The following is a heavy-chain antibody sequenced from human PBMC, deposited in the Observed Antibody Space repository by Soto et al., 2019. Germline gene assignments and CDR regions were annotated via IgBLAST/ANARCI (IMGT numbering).Heavy chain of an antibody. CDR1: GYSFTSYW. D-gene: IGHD6-13*01. J-gene: IGHJ6*02. V-gene: IGHV5-10-1*01. Sequence: GESLKISCKGSGYSFTSYWISWVRQMPGKGLEWMGRIDPSDSYTNYSPSFQGHVTISADKSISTAYLQWISLKASDTAMYYCARLAAAARTFGYYYYGTDVWGQGXTAPVYS. CDR2: IDPSDSYT. CDR3: ARLAAAARTFGYYYYGTDV.